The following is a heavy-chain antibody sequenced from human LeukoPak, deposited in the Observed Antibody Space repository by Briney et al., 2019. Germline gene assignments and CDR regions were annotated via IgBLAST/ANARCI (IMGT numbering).Heavy chain of an antibody. V-gene: IGHV3-7*01. J-gene: IGHJ3*02. CDR3: GRRRSDAFDI. CDR1: GFTFSSYN. Sequence: PGGSLRLSCAASGFTFSSYNMSWVRQAPGKGLEWVANINQDESEKYYVDSVKGRFTISRDNAKNSLYLQMNSLRAEDTAVYYCGRRRSDAFDIWGQGTMVTVSS. CDR2: INQDESEK.